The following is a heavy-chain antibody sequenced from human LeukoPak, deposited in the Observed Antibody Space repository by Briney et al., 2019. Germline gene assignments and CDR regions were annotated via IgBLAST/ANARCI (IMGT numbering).Heavy chain of an antibody. Sequence: GASVKVPCKASGGSFSRYAMSWVRQATGQGLEWMGWMNPNSGNTGYAQKFQGRVTMTRNTSISTAYMELSSLRSEDTAVYYCARDHYDFWSGYYSHGMDVWGQGTTVTVSS. CDR3: ARDHYDFWSGYYSHGMDV. CDR1: GGSFSRYA. V-gene: IGHV1-8*01. D-gene: IGHD3-3*01. J-gene: IGHJ6*02. CDR2: MNPNSGNT.